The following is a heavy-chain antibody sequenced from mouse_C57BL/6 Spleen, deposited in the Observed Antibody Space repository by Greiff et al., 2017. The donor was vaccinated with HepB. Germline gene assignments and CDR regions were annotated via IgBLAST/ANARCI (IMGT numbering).Heavy chain of an antibody. V-gene: IGHV1-26*01. CDR1: GYTFTDYY. CDR3: ARRGTIARRVYAMDY. J-gene: IGHJ4*01. CDR2: INPNNGGT. Sequence: VQLQQSGPELVKPGASVKISCKASGYTFTDYYMNWVKQSHGKSLEWIGDINPNNGGTSYNQKFKGKATLTVDKSSSTAYMELRSLTSEDSAVYYCARRGTIARRVYAMDYWGQGTSVTVSS. D-gene: IGHD2-12*01.